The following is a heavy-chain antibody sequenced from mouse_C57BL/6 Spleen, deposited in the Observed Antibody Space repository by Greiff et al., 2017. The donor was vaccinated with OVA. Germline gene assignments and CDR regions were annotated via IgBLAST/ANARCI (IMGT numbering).Heavy chain of an antibody. CDR1: GYTFTSYW. D-gene: IGHD2-1*01. CDR2: IYPGSGST. V-gene: IGHV1-55*01. J-gene: IGHJ2*01. CDR3: ARGIYYGQGYYFDY. Sequence: QVHVKQSGAELVKPGASVKMSCKASGYTFTSYWITWVKQRPGQGLEWIGDIYPGSGSTNYNEKFKSKATLTVDTSSSTAYMQLSSLTSEDSAVYYCARGIYYGQGYYFDYWGQGTTLTVSS.